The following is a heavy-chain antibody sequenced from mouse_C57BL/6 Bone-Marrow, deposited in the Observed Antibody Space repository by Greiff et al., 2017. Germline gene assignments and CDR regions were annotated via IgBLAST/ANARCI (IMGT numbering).Heavy chain of an antibody. CDR3: TPGSSDAWFAY. Sequence: EVQLQQSGAELVRPGASVKLSCTASGFNIKDDYMHWVKQRPEQGLEWIGWIDPENGDTEYASKFQGKATITADTSSNTAYLQLSSLTSEDTAVYYCTPGSSDAWFAYWGQGTLVTVSA. CDR1: GFNIKDDY. D-gene: IGHD3-2*02. J-gene: IGHJ3*01. CDR2: IDPENGDT. V-gene: IGHV14-4*01.